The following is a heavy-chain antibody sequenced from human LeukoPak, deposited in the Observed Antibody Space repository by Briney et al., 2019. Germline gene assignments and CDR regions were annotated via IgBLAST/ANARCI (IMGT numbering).Heavy chain of an antibody. J-gene: IGHJ4*02. V-gene: IGHV4-31*03. CDR2: IYYSGST. D-gene: IGHD6-6*01. CDR3: ARIESIARSFDY. Sequence: SETLSLTCTVSGGSISSGGYYWSWIRQHPGKCLEWIGYIYYSGSTYYNPSLKSRVTISVDTSKNQFSLKLSSVTAADTAVYYCARIESIARSFDYWGQGALVTVSS. CDR1: GGSISSGGYY.